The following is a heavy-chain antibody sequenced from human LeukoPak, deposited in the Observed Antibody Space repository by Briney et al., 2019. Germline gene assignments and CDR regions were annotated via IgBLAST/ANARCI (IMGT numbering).Heavy chain of an antibody. J-gene: IGHJ4*02. CDR2: IYYSGST. CDR3: AREGTFGSPPSN. Sequence: SETLSLTCTVSGGSISSYYWSWIRQPPGKGLEWIGYIYYSGSTNYNPSLKSRVTISVDTSMNQFSLKLSSVTAADTAVYYCAREGTFGSPPSNWGQGTLVTVSS. CDR1: GGSISSYY. V-gene: IGHV4-59*01. D-gene: IGHD1-7*01.